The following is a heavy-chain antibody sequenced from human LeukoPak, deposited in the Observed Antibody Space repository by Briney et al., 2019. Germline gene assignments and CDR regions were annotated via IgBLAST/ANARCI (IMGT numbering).Heavy chain of an antibody. J-gene: IGHJ6*02. CDR2: IWYDGSNK. D-gene: IGHD6-13*01. CDR3: ARAAAGGYRYYYGMAV. V-gene: IGHV3-33*01. Sequence: GGSLRLSCAASGSTLSSYGMPGVPQSPGKGLEWGAVIWYDGSNKYYPDSVKGRFTISRENSKNTLYLEMNSLRAGDTAVYYCARAAAGGYRYYYGMAVWGQGTTVSVSS. CDR1: GSTLSSYG.